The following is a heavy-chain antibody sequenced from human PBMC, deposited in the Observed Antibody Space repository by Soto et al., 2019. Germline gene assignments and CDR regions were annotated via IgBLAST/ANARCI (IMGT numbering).Heavy chain of an antibody. CDR2: LYDVDGS. V-gene: IGHV3-53*01. J-gene: IGHJ3*01. D-gene: IGHD1-1*01. Sequence: DVQLVESGGGLMQPGESLRLSCAASGLTVSGKKYVAWFRQAPGKGLEWVSALYDVDGSFYADSMKGRFTPSSDSSKTTVYLQMNGLRTDDTAVYYCATWHEREHAYDVWGQGTTVTVSS. CDR1: GLTVSGKKY. CDR3: ATWHEREHAYDV.